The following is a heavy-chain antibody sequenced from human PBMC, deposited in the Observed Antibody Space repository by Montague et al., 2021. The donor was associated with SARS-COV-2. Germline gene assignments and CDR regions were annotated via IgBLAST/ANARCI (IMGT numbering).Heavy chain of an antibody. CDR2: INTDGSTS. Sequence: SLRLSCAASGFTFSSYWMHWVRQAPGKGLVWVSLINTDGSTSTYADSVKGRFTVSRDNAKNTLYLQMSSLRAEDTAVYYCARNSDSWGQGTLVTVSS. CDR1: GFTFSSYW. J-gene: IGHJ4*02. CDR3: ARNSDS. V-gene: IGHV3-74*01.